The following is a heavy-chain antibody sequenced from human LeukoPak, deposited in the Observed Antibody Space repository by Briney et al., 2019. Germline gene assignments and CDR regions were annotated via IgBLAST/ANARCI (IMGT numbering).Heavy chain of an antibody. CDR3: ARGDDYSRYYFDY. CDR2: ISSSSSYI. J-gene: IGHJ4*02. Sequence: GGSLRLSCAASGFPFSSFSMNWVRQAPGKGLEWVSSISSSSSYIYYADSLKGRFTISRDNAKNSLYLQMNSLRAEDTAVYYCARGDDYSRYYFDYWGQGTLVTVXX. D-gene: IGHD4-11*01. CDR1: GFPFSSFS. V-gene: IGHV3-21*01.